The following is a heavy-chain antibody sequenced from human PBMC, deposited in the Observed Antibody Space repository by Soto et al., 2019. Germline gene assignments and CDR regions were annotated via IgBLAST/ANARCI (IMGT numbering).Heavy chain of an antibody. CDR2: ISGSGGST. CDR1: GFTVSSYA. J-gene: IGHJ4*02. V-gene: IGHV3-23*01. CDR3: AKGGMVQIHYDY. D-gene: IGHD3-10*01. Sequence: VGSLRLSCAASGFTVSSYAMSWIRQAPGKGLEWVSAISGSGGSTYYADSVKGRFTISRDNSKNTLYLQMNSLRVEDTAVYYCAKGGMVQIHYDYWGQGTLVTVS.